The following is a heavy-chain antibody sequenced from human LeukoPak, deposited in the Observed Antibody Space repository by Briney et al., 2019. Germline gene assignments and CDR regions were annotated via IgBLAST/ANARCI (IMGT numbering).Heavy chain of an antibody. J-gene: IGHJ4*02. Sequence: AGGSLRLSCAASGFTFSSYEMNWVRQAPGKGLEWVSYISSSGSTIYYADSVKGRFTISRDNAKNSLYLQMNSLRAEDTAVYYCARETGRGIAAAGIWYWGQGTLVTVSS. CDR3: ARETGRGIAAAGIWY. D-gene: IGHD6-13*01. V-gene: IGHV3-48*03. CDR2: ISSSGSTI. CDR1: GFTFSSYE.